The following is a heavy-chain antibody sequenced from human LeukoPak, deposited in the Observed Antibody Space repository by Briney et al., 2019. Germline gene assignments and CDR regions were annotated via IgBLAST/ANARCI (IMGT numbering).Heavy chain of an antibody. CDR2: INHSGST. J-gene: IGHJ4*02. CDR3: ARGLRRSSSRTFDY. Sequence: SETLTLTCAVYGWSFSGYYLSWIRQPPGKGLEWIGEINHSGSTNYNPSLKSRVTISVDTSKNQFSLKLSSVPGTDTAVYYCARGLRRSSSRTFDYWGQGTLVTVSS. D-gene: IGHD6-6*01. V-gene: IGHV4-34*01. CDR1: GWSFSGYY.